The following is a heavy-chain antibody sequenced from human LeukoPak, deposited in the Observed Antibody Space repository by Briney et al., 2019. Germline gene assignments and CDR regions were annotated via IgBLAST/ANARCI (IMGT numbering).Heavy chain of an antibody. D-gene: IGHD3-10*01. J-gene: IGHJ4*02. V-gene: IGHV4-34*01. Sequence: SETLSLTCAAYGGSFSGYYWSWIRQPPGKGLEWIGEINHSGSTNYNPSLKSRVTISVDTSKNQFSLKLSSVTAADTAVYYCAGSLLWFGELLDYWGQGTLVAVSS. CDR1: GGSFSGYY. CDR3: AGSLLWFGELLDY. CDR2: INHSGST.